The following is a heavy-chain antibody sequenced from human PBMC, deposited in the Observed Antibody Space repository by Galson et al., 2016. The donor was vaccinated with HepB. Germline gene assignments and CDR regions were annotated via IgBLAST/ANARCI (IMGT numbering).Heavy chain of an antibody. V-gene: IGHV6-1*01. CDR3: ARAPYSNGWYSRYGMDV. CDR2: TYYRSKWYN. J-gene: IGHJ6*02. Sequence: CAISGDSVSSNDAAWNWIRQSPSGGLEWLGRTYYRSKWYNDYAVSVKSRIIINPDTSKNQFSLQLNSVTPEDTAVYYCARAPYSNGWYSRYGMDVWGQGTMFTVSS. CDR1: GDSVSSNDAA. D-gene: IGHD6-19*01.